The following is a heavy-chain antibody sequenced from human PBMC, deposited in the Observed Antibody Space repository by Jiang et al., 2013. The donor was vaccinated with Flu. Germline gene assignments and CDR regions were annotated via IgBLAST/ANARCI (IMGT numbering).Heavy chain of an antibody. D-gene: IGHD1-26*01. CDR3: ARDPPWDSTWYPDF. Sequence: VQLLESGGGLVQPGGSLRLSCEASGFTFSNFWMSWVRQAPGKGLEWVANINQDETVKHYVDSVKGRFTISRDTARNSLYLQMNSLRVEDTAVYFCARDPPWDSTWYPDFWGQGTLVTVSS. CDR2: INQDETVK. V-gene: IGHV3-7*03. J-gene: IGHJ4*02. CDR1: GFTFSNFW.